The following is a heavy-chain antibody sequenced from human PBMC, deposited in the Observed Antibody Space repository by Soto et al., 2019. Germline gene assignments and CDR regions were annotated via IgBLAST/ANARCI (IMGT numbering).Heavy chain of an antibody. Sequence: GGSLRLSCAASGFTFSNYGMHWVRQAPGKGLEWVAVIWYDGSNKYYADSVKGRFTISRDNSKNTLYLQMNSLRAEDTAVYYCARGTYCSGGSCYSGLDYWGQGTLVTVSS. V-gene: IGHV3-33*01. D-gene: IGHD2-15*01. CDR3: ARGTYCSGGSCYSGLDY. CDR2: IWYDGSNK. J-gene: IGHJ4*02. CDR1: GFTFSNYG.